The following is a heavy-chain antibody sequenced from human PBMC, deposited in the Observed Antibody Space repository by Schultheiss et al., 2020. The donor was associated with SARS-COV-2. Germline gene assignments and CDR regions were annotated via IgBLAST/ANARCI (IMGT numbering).Heavy chain of an antibody. D-gene: IGHD1-26*01. CDR3: ARDGTRAWELYYFDY. V-gene: IGHV3-30-3*01. CDR2: ISYDGSNK. CDR1: GFTFSSYT. Sequence: GGSLRLSCAASGFTFSSYTMNWVRQAPGKGLEWVALISYDGSNKYYADSVKGRFTISRDNSKNTLYLQMNSLRAEDTAVYYCARDGTRAWELYYFDYWGQGTLVTVSS. J-gene: IGHJ4*02.